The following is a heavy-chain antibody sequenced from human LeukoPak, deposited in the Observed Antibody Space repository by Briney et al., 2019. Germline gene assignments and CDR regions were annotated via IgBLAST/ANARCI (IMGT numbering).Heavy chain of an antibody. V-gene: IGHV1-2*02. Sequence: ASVKVSCKASGYTFTGYYMHWVRQAPGQGLEWMGWINPNSGGTNSAQKFQGRVTMTRDTSISTAYMELSRLRPDDTAVYYCARVSSSYYDSSAHDSHNPLDYWGQGTLVTVSS. CDR1: GYTFTGYY. CDR2: INPNSGGT. D-gene: IGHD3-22*01. CDR3: ARVSSSYYDSSAHDSHNPLDY. J-gene: IGHJ4*02.